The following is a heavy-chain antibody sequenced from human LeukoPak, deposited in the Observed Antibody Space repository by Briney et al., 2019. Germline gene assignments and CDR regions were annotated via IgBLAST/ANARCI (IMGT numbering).Heavy chain of an antibody. V-gene: IGHV3-48*01. Sequence: GGSLRLSCAASGFTLDDYGMSWVREAPGKGLEWVSYISSSSSTIYYADSVKGRFTISRDNDKNSLYLQMNRLRAQDTAVYYCARGASYVTSQWFDPWGQGTQVTVSS. CDR3: ARGASYVTSQWFDP. CDR2: ISSSSSTI. D-gene: IGHD2-21*02. J-gene: IGHJ5*02. CDR1: GFTLDDYG.